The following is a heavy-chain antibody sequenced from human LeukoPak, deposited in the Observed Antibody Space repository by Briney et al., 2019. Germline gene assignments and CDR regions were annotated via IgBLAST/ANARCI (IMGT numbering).Heavy chain of an antibody. V-gene: IGHV4-39*01. Sequence: SETLSLTCTVSGGSISSSSYYWGWIRQPPGKGLEWIGCIYYSGSTYYNPSLKSRVTISVDTSKNQFSLKLSSVTAADTAVYYCARRDAWSAANWFDPWGQGTLVTVSS. CDR1: GGSISSSSYY. CDR2: IYYSGST. CDR3: ARRDAWSAANWFDP. J-gene: IGHJ5*02. D-gene: IGHD2-15*01.